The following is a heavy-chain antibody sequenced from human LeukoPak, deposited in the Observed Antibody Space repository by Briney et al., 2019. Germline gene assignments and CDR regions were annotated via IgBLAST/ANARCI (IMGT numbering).Heavy chain of an antibody. CDR3: ARYGSGSSYFDY. Sequence: PSESLSLTCAVYGRSFSGYYWSWIRQPPGKGLEWIGEINHSGSTNYNPSLKSRVTISVDTSKNQFSLKLSSVTAADTAVYYCARYGSGSSYFDYWGQGTLVTVSS. J-gene: IGHJ4*02. CDR1: GRSFSGYY. D-gene: IGHD3-10*01. CDR2: INHSGST. V-gene: IGHV4-34*01.